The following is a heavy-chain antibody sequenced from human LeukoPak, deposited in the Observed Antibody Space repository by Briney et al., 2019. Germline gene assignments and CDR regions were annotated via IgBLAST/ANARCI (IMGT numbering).Heavy chain of an antibody. V-gene: IGHV3-30*04. CDR1: GFTISSYA. CDR3: ARDYDYRGWPRRDYYYYMDV. J-gene: IGHJ6*03. Sequence: GGSLRLSCAASGFTISSYAMHWVRQAPGKGLEWVAVISYDGSNKYYADSVKGRFTISRDNSKNTLYLQMNSLRAEDTAVYYCARDYDYRGWPRRDYYYYMDVWGKGTTVTVSS. D-gene: IGHD3-16*01. CDR2: ISYDGSNK.